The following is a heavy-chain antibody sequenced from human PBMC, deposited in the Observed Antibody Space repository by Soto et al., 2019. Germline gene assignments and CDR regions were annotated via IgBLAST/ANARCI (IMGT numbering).Heavy chain of an antibody. D-gene: IGHD6-25*01. V-gene: IGHV1-2*04. CDR2: INHNSGGT. CDR3: ASQRLGYYYVDV. J-gene: IGHJ6*03. Sequence: QVQLVQSGAEVKKPGASVKVSCKASGYTFTGYYMHWVRQAPGQGLEWMGWINHNSGGTDYAQKFQGWVTITRDTSISTAYMELSRLRSDDTAVYYCASQRLGYYYVDVWGKGTTVTVSS. CDR1: GYTFTGYY.